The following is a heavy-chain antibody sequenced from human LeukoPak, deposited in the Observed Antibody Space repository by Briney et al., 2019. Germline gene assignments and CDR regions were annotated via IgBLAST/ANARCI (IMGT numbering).Heavy chain of an antibody. D-gene: IGHD2-15*01. CDR1: GYSISSGYY. Sequence: SETLSLTCTVSGYSISSGYYWGWIRQPPGKGLEWIGSIYHSGSTYYNPSLKSRVTISVDTSKNQFALKLSSVTAADTAVYYCARHRCSGGSCYPMNWFDPWGQGTLVTVSS. CDR2: IYHSGST. V-gene: IGHV4-38-2*02. CDR3: ARHRCSGGSCYPMNWFDP. J-gene: IGHJ5*02.